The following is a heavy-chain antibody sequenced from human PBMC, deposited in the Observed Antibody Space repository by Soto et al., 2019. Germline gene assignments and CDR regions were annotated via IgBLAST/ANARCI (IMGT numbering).Heavy chain of an antibody. D-gene: IGHD6-13*01. J-gene: IGHJ6*02. CDR2: ISAYNGNT. Sequence: QVQLVQSGAEVKKPGASVKVSCKASGYTFTSYGISWVRQAPGQGLEWMGWISAYNGNTNYAQKLQGRVTMTTDTSTSTASMERRSLRSDDTAVYYCARIAAAGTRFYRYYYCGMDVWGQGTTVTVSS. V-gene: IGHV1-18*01. CDR3: ARIAAAGTRFYRYYYCGMDV. CDR1: GYTFTSYG.